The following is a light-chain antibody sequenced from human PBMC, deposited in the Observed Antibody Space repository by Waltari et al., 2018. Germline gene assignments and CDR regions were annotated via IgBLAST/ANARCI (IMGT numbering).Light chain of an antibody. CDR3: QQYGSSIMYT. CDR2: GAS. J-gene: IGKJ2*01. V-gene: IGKV3-20*01. Sequence: VLTQSPGTLSLSPGESATLSCRASQSLTKRYLAWYQQKPGQDPRPVLYGASSRAAGIPDRFSGSGSWTDFTLTISRLEPEDFAVYYCQQYGSSIMYTFGQGTKLEIK. CDR1: QSLTKRY.